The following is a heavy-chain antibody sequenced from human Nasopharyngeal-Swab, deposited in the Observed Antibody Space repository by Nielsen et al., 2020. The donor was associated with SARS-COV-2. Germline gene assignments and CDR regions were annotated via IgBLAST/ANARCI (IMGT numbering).Heavy chain of an antibody. D-gene: IGHD3-10*01. J-gene: IGHJ5*02. CDR3: ARDRYYGSGYNWFDP. CDR1: GFTFSSYW. Sequence: GESLKISCAASGFTFSSYWMNWVRQAPGKGLEWVANIKQDGSEKYYVDSVKGRFTISRDNAKNSLYLQMNSLRAEDTALYHCARDRYYGSGYNWFDPWGQGTLVTVSS. CDR2: IKQDGSEK. V-gene: IGHV3-7*03.